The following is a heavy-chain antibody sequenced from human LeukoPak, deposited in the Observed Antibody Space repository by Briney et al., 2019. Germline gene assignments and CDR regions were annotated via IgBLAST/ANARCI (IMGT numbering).Heavy chain of an antibody. CDR1: GGSISSYH. J-gene: IGHJ4*02. CDR3: ARDRDYYGSVVFDY. CDR2: IFYSGST. Sequence: PSETLSLTCTVSGGSISSYHRSWIRQPPGKGLEWIGYIFYSGSTNYNPSLKSRVTISVDTSKKQFSLKLSSVTAADTAVYYCARDRDYYGSVVFDYWGQGTLVTVSS. D-gene: IGHD3-10*01. V-gene: IGHV4-59*01.